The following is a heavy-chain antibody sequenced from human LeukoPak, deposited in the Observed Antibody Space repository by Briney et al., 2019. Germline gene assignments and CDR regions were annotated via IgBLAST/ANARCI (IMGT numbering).Heavy chain of an antibody. V-gene: IGHV3-15*01. D-gene: IGHD1-7*01. Sequence: GGSLRHFCAASGFTFSTAWMSCVRPAPGKGLEWVGRIKSKTDGGTTDYAATVKGRFNISRDDSKNTVYLQMNSVKTEDTAVYYCTTDRGITGTTADIDIWGQGTMVTVSS. CDR1: GFTFSTAW. CDR3: TTDRGITGTTADIDI. CDR2: IKSKTDGGTT. J-gene: IGHJ3*02.